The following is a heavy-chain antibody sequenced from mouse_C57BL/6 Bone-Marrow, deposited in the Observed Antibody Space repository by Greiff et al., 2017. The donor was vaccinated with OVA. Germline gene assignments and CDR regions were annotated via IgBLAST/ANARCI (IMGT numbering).Heavy chain of an antibody. CDR2: IYPGSGST. Sequence: QVQLQQPGAELVKPGASVKMSCKASGYTFTSYWITWVKQRPGQGLEWIGDIYPGSGSTNYNEKFKSKATLTVDTSSSTAYMQLSSLTSEDSAVYYCARAPSGYYFYWYFDVWGTGTTVTVSS. D-gene: IGHD2-3*01. J-gene: IGHJ1*03. V-gene: IGHV1-55*01. CDR3: ARAPSGYYFYWYFDV. CDR1: GYTFTSYW.